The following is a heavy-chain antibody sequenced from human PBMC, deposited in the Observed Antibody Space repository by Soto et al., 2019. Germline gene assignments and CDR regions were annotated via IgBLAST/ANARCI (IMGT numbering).Heavy chain of an antibody. CDR2: IYYSGST. Sequence: LSLTCTVSGGSISSDGNYWSWIRQHPGKGLEWIGYIYYSGSTNYNPSLKSRVTISVDTSKNQFSLKLNSVTAADTAVYYCARARMVRGIIYYYGMDVWGQGTTVTVSS. D-gene: IGHD3-10*01. CDR3: ARARMVRGIIYYYGMDV. CDR1: GGSISSDGNY. J-gene: IGHJ6*02. V-gene: IGHV4-31*03.